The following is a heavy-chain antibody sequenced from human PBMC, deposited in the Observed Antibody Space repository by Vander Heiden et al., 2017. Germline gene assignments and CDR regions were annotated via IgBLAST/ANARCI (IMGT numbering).Heavy chain of an antibody. J-gene: IGHJ4*02. CDR3: AHASRDGYNFVGY. CDR1: GFSLSTRGVG. CDR2: VYLHDGK. Sequence: QITLKASGPTLVKPTQTLTLTCTVSGFSLSTRGVGVGWIRQPPGRALEWQALVYLHDGKRYSQSLMNRLTITKDTSKNQVVLTMTNMDPLDTATYYCAHASRDGYNFVGYWGQGTLVTVSS. D-gene: IGHD5-12*01. V-gene: IGHV2-5*01.